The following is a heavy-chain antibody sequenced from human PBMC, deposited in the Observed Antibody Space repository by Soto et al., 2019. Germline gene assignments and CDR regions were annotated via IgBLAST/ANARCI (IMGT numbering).Heavy chain of an antibody. CDR1: GGTFSSYA. CDR3: AGIAAAGSEGGYCGMDV. J-gene: IGHJ6*02. D-gene: IGHD6-13*01. V-gene: IGHV1-69*12. Sequence: QVQLVQSGAEVKKPGSSVKVSCKASGGTFSSYAISWVRQAPGQGLEWMGGIIPIFGTANYAQKFQGRVTITADESTSTAYMELSSLRSEDTAVYYCAGIAAAGSEGGYCGMDVWGQGTTVTVSS. CDR2: IIPIFGTA.